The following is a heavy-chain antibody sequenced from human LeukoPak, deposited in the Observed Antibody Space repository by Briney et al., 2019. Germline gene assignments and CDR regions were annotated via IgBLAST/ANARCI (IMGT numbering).Heavy chain of an antibody. J-gene: IGHJ4*02. CDR1: GFTFDDYA. D-gene: IGHD2-15*01. V-gene: IGHV3-9*01. Sequence: PGGSLRLSCAASGFTFDDYAMHWVRQAPGKGLEWVSGISWNSGSIGYADSVKGRFTISRDNAKNSLYLQMNSLRAEDTAVYYCARDLSAGVVVAAASDYWGQGTLVTVSS. CDR2: ISWNSGSI. CDR3: ARDLSAGVVVAAASDY.